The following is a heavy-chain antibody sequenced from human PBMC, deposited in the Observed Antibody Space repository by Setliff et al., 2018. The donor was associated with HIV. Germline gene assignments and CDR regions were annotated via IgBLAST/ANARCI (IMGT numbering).Heavy chain of an antibody. CDR3: ARHPSKGLLGWFDP. Sequence: SETLSLTCTVSGGSISSSSYYWGWIRQPPGKGLEWIGSIYYSGSTYYNPSLKSRVIISVDTSKNQFSLKLSSVTAADTAVYYCARHPSKGLLGWFDPWGQGTLVTVSS. V-gene: IGHV4-39*01. J-gene: IGHJ5*02. D-gene: IGHD2-15*01. CDR2: IYYSGST. CDR1: GGSISSSSYY.